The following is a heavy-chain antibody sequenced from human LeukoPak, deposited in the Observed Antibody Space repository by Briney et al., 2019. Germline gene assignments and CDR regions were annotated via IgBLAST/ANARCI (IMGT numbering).Heavy chain of an antibody. D-gene: IGHD6-19*01. CDR2: ISYSGTT. Sequence: SETLSLTCTVSGGSISSRPYYWGWVRQPPGKGLEWIGTISYSGTTYYSPSLKTRATISIDTSKNQLSLTLTSVTAADTAVYYCARAGSGGAWFDFWGQGTLVSVSS. J-gene: IGHJ4*02. V-gene: IGHV4-39*07. CDR3: ARAGSGGAWFDF. CDR1: GGSISSRPYY.